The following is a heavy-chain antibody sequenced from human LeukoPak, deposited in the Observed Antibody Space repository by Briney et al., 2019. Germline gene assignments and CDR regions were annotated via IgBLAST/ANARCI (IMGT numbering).Heavy chain of an antibody. CDR3: ARDTTRDNWFDP. J-gene: IGHJ5*02. CDR2: INPNSGGT. CDR1: GYTFTVYY. D-gene: IGHD1-26*01. V-gene: IGHV1-2*02. Sequence: GASVKVSCKASGYTFTVYYMHWVRQGPGQGLEWMGWINPNSGGTNYAQKSQGRVTMTRDTSISTAYMELSGLRSDDTAVYYCARDTTRDNWFDPWGQGTLVTVSA.